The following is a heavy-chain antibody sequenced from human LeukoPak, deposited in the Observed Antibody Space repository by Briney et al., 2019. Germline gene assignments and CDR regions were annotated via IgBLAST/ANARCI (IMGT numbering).Heavy chain of an antibody. V-gene: IGHV3-48*03. CDR1: GFTFSSYE. J-gene: IGHJ5*02. CDR2: ISSSGSTI. CDR3: ARGVSEYYYDSSGYYTGSYDP. D-gene: IGHD3-22*01. Sequence: PGGSLRLSCAASGFTFSSYEMNWVRQAPGKGLEWVSYISSSGSTIYYADSVKGRFTVSRDNAKNTLYLQMNSLRAEDTAVYYCARGVSEYYYDSSGYYTGSYDPWGQGTLVTVSS.